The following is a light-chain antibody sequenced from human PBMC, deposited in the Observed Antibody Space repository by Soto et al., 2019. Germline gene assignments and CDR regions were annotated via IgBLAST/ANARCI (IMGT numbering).Light chain of an antibody. CDR1: QSVSSY. Sequence: EIVLTQSPATLSLSPGERATLSCRASQSVSSYLAWYQQKPGQAPRLLIFDASSRAGGIPARFSGSRSGTDFTLTISSLEPEDVAVYYCQHRSNWPSITFGQGTRLEIK. J-gene: IGKJ5*01. CDR3: QHRSNWPSIT. V-gene: IGKV3-11*01. CDR2: DAS.